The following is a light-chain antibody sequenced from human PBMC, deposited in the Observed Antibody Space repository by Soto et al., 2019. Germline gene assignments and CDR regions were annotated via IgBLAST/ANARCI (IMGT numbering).Light chain of an antibody. CDR3: QHYGSSLLFT. Sequence: EIVLTQSPGTLSLSPGERATLSCRANQSVSSSYLAWYQQKPGQAPRLLIYGASSRATGIPDRFSGSGSGTDFTLTISRLEPEDFAVYYCQHYGSSLLFTFGPGTKVDIK. J-gene: IGKJ3*01. CDR2: GAS. V-gene: IGKV3-20*01. CDR1: QSVSSSY.